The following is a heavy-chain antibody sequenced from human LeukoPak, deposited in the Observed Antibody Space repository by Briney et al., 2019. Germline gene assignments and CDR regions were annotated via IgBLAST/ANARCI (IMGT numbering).Heavy chain of an antibody. CDR3: ARVTMIVVVFGLDI. CDR1: GGSISSYY. J-gene: IGHJ3*02. CDR2: IYYSGRT. V-gene: IGHV4-39*07. D-gene: IGHD3-22*01. Sequence: PSETLSLTCTVSGGSISSYYWGWIRQSPGKGLEWIASIYYSGRTFYNPSLKSRVTISLDTSKNQFSLKLSSVTAADMAVYYCARVTMIVVVFGLDIWGQGTMVTVSS.